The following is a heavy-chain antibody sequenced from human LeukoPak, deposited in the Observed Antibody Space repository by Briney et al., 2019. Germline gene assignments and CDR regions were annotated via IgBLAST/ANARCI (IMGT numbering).Heavy chain of an antibody. CDR3: ARNLRISALVPAGWFDP. V-gene: IGHV1-8*01. CDR2: MNPNSGNT. Sequence: ASVKVSCKASGYTFTSYDINWVRQATGQGLEWMGWMNPNSGNTGYAQKFQGRVTMTRDTSISTAYMELSSLRSEDTAVYYCARNLRISALVPAGWFDPWGQGTLVTVSS. J-gene: IGHJ5*02. D-gene: IGHD2-2*01. CDR1: GYTFTSYD.